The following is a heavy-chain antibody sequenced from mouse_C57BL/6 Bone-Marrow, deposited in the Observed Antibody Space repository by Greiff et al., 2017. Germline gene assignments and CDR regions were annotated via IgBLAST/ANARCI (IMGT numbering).Heavy chain of an antibody. Sequence: QVQLQQPGAELVRPGTSVKLSCKASGYTFTSYWMPWVKQRPGQGLEWIGVIDPSDSYTNYNQKFKGKATLTVDTSSSTAYMQLSSLTSEDSAFYDCASLYYYGSRYFDYWGQGTTLTVSS. CDR1: GYTFTSYW. CDR3: ASLYYYGSRYFDY. D-gene: IGHD1-1*01. V-gene: IGHV1-59*01. CDR2: IDPSDSYT. J-gene: IGHJ2*01.